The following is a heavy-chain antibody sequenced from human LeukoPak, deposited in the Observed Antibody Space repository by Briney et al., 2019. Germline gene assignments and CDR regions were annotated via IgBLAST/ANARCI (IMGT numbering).Heavy chain of an antibody. Sequence: SETLSLTCTVSDGSISSSSHYWGWIRQPPGRGLEWIGSISYSGNTFYNPSLKSRVTISVDTSKNQFSLKLSSVTAADTAVYYCAREKLDYTVRNGMDVWGQGTTVTVSS. CDR3: AREKLDYTVRNGMDV. CDR2: ISYSGNT. V-gene: IGHV4-39*07. CDR1: DGSISSSSHY. D-gene: IGHD4-11*01. J-gene: IGHJ6*02.